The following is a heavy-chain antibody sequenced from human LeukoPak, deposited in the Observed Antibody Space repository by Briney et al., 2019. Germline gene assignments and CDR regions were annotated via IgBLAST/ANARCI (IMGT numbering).Heavy chain of an antibody. D-gene: IGHD2-2*01. V-gene: IGHV3-7*01. CDR2: INQHGSET. Sequence: GGSLRLSCAASEFTFTSYWMSWVRQAPGKGLEWVANINQHGSETYYVDSVKGRFTISRDNAKNSLFLQMNSLRAEDTAVYYCARDGAPDAHCSSSSCAIRWGQGTLVTVSS. CDR1: EFTFTSYW. J-gene: IGHJ4*02. CDR3: ARDGAPDAHCSSSSCAIR.